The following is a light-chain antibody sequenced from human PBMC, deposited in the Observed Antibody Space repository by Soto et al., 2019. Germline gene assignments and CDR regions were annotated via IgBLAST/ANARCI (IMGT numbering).Light chain of an antibody. CDR3: SSYTTSSTRV. CDR1: SSEVGGYNH. V-gene: IGLV2-14*01. CDR2: EVS. Sequence: QSALTQPASVSGSPGLSITISCTGTSSEVGGYNHVSWYQQHPGKAPKLMIFEVSDRPSGVSNRFSGSKSGNTASLTISGLRAEDEADYYCSSYTTSSTRVFGTGTKLTVL. J-gene: IGLJ1*01.